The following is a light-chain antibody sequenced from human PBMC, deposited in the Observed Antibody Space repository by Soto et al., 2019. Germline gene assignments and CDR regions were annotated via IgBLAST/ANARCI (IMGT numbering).Light chain of an antibody. J-gene: IGLJ1*01. CDR2: EVS. CDR1: SSDVGNYNY. V-gene: IGLV2-8*01. Sequence: QSALTQPPSASGSPGQSVTISCTGTSSDVGNYNYVSWYQQHPGKAPKLIIYEVSERPSGVPDRFSGSKSGNTASLTVSGLQAEDEADYYCSSYAVSNISVFGIGTKLTAL. CDR3: SSYAVSNISV.